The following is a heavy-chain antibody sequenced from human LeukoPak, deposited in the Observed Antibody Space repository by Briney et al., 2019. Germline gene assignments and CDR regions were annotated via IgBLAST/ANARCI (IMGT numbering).Heavy chain of an antibody. CDR1: GFTFSNFA. CDR3: VREQPGDGWSGFDY. CDR2: IRFDGSRQ. J-gene: IGHJ4*02. V-gene: IGHV3-30*07. Sequence: GGSLRLSCAASGFTFSNFAMHWVRQAPGKGLELVAVIRFDGSRQHYAESLEGRFTISRDNSKNTVSLQMSSLRTEDTALYYCVREQPGDGWSGFDYWGQGTLVTVSS. D-gene: IGHD6-19*01.